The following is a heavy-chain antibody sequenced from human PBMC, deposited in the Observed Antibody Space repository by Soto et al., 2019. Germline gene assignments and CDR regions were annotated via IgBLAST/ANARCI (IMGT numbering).Heavy chain of an antibody. Sequence: GGSLRLSCAASGFTFSRYAMHWVRQAPGKGLEYVSAISDNGGSTYYADSVRDRFTISRDNSKNTLFLQMGSLRPEDMAVYYWAKAGRYSGFDNWGRGPLVTVSS. CDR2: ISDNGGST. J-gene: IGHJ1*01. CDR3: AKAGRYSGFDN. V-gene: IGHV3-64*02. CDR1: GFTFSRYA. D-gene: IGHD5-12*01.